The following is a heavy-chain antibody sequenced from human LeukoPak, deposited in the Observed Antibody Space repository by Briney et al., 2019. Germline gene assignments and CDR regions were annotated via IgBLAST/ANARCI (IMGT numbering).Heavy chain of an antibody. CDR3: ARAASIAAHFDY. CDR1: GGSFSGYY. D-gene: IGHD6-6*01. CDR2: TNHSGST. V-gene: IGHV4-34*01. Sequence: SETLSLTCAVYGGSFSGYYWSWIRQPPGKGLEWIGETNHSGSTNYNPSLKSRVTISVDTSKNQFSLKLSSVTAADTAVYYCARAASIAAHFDYWGQGTLVTVSS. J-gene: IGHJ4*02.